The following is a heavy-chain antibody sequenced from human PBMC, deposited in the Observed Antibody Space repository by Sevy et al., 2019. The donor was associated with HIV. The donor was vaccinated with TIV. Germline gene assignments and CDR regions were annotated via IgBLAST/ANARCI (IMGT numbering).Heavy chain of an antibody. V-gene: IGHV5-51*01. J-gene: IGHJ6*02. Sequence: ESLKISCKGFGYKFTRYWIGWVRQMPGKGLEWMGIIYPGDSDTRYSPSFQGQVTISPDKSISTAYLQWSSLKASDTAMYYCARVDLPPGIAAAGSYYGMDVWGQGTTVTVSS. CDR1: GYKFTRYW. CDR3: ARVDLPPGIAAAGSYYGMDV. D-gene: IGHD6-13*01. CDR2: IYPGDSDT.